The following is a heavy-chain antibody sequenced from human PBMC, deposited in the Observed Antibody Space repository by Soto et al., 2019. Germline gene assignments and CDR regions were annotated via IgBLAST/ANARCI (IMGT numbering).Heavy chain of an antibody. J-gene: IGHJ4*02. CDR1: GGSFSGYH. CDR2: INHSGST. V-gene: IGHV4-34*01. D-gene: IGHD3-9*01. Sequence: PSETLSLTCAVYGGSFSGYHWSWIRQPPGKGLEWIGEINHSGSTNYNPSLKSRVTISVDTSKNQFSLKLSSVTAADTAVYYCARGRDYDILTGYSFFDYWGQGTLVTVSS. CDR3: ARGRDYDILTGYSFFDY.